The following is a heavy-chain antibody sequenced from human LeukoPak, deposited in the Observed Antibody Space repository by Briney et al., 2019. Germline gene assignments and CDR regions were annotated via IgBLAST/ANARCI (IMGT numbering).Heavy chain of an antibody. D-gene: IGHD2-2*01. CDR2: IYYSANT. CDR1: GGSISSSSYY. V-gene: IGHV4-61*01. J-gene: IGHJ4*02. CDR3: ARGTPYYDY. Sequence: PSETLSLTCTVSGGSISSSSYYWSWIRQPPGKGLEWIGYIYYSANTNYNPSLKSRVTISLDTSKNQFSLKLSSVTAADTALYYCARGTPYYDYWGQGTLVTVSS.